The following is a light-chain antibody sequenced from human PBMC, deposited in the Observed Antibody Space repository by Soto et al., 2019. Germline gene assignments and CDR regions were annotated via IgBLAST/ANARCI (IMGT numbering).Light chain of an antibody. CDR2: DAS. Sequence: GDRGPITCQASQDIRFYLNWYQHKTGQAPKLLIYDASQLETGVPSKGSGRGSWTECTFTINNVQTADIGTDDCQHYNRLPITFGQGTRLEIK. J-gene: IGKJ5*01. CDR3: QHYNRLPIT. V-gene: IGKV1-33*01. CDR1: QDIRFY.